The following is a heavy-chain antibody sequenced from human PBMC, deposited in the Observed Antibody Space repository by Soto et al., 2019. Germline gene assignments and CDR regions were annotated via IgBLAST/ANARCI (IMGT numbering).Heavy chain of an antibody. CDR1: GGSISSGDYY. V-gene: IGHV4-30-4*01. CDR3: ARVGDRAMAVSD. D-gene: IGHD2-15*01. CDR2: IFYSGTS. Sequence: QVQLQESGPGLVKPSQTLSLTCTVSGGSISSGDYYWSWIRQPPGKGLEWIGYIFYSGTSYYNPSLKSRVTISVDTSKNQFSLKLSSVTAADTAVYYCARVGDRAMAVSDWGQGTLVTVSS. J-gene: IGHJ4*02.